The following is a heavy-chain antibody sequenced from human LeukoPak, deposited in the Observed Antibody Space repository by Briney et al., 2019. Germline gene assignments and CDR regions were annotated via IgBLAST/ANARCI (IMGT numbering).Heavy chain of an antibody. D-gene: IGHD3-10*01. CDR1: GFTFSSFD. V-gene: IGHV3-30*02. J-gene: IGHJ4*02. CDR2: IKFDGSQK. CDR3: ARRLHDSGSYSADY. Sequence: TGGSLRLSCAPSGFTFSSFDMHRVRQRPDKGLEWVAFIKFDGSQKYYADSVRGRFTVSRYNSRNMLYLQLDGLRDDDTAVYFCARRLHDSGSYSADYWGQGTLVTVSS.